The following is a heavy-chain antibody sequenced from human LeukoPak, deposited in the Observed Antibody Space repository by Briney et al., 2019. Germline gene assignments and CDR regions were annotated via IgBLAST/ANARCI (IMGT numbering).Heavy chain of an antibody. CDR3: AKVPRTATGTSNWFDP. CDR2: IRYDGSNK. J-gene: IGHJ5*02. Sequence: PGGSLRLSCAASGFTSSSYGMHWVRQAPGKGLEWVAFIRYDGSNKYYADSVKGRFTISRDNSKNTLYLQMNSLRAEDTAVYYCAKVPRTATGTSNWFDPWGQGTLVTVSS. CDR1: GFTSSSYG. D-gene: IGHD1-1*01. V-gene: IGHV3-30*02.